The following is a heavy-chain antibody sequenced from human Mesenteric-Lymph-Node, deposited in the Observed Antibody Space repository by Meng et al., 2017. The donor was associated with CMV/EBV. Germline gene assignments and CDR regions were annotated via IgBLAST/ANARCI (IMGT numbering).Heavy chain of an antibody. Sequence: GGSLRLSCAASGFTFDDYAMHWVRQAPGKGLEWVSGISWNSGSIGYADSVKGRFTISRDNAKNSLYLQMNSLRAEDTALYYCAKDGGFCSSTSCTPNWYFDLWGRGTLVTVSS. D-gene: IGHD2-2*01. V-gene: IGHV3-9*01. CDR3: AKDGGFCSSTSCTPNWYFDL. J-gene: IGHJ2*01. CDR2: ISWNSGSI. CDR1: GFTFDDYA.